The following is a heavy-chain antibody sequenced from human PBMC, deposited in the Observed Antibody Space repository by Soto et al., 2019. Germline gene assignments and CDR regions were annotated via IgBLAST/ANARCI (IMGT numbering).Heavy chain of an antibody. D-gene: IGHD1-1*01. V-gene: IGHV3-30*03. J-gene: IGHJ5*02. Sequence: GGSLRLSCVASGFTFNRYGMHWVRQAPGKGLEWVAEISFDGTAKYYAESVKGRFTVSRDNGNNTLHLEMNSLGAKDTAVYFCATGRSTRFDTWGQGTLVTVSS. CDR1: GFTFNRYG. CDR3: ATGRSTRFDT. CDR2: ISFDGTAK.